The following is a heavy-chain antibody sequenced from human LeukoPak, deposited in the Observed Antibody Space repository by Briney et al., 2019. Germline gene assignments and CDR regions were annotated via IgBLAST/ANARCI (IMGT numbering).Heavy chain of an antibody. J-gene: IGHJ4*02. Sequence: PSETLSLTCTVSGGSVSSGSYYWSWIRQPPGKGLEWIGYIYYSGSTNYNPSLKSRVTISVDTSRNHFSVKLNSVTAADTAVYYCARSQNYYGSGDYWSQGTLVTVSS. CDR3: ARSQNYYGSGDY. CDR1: GGSVSSGSYY. V-gene: IGHV4-61*03. D-gene: IGHD3-10*01. CDR2: IYYSGST.